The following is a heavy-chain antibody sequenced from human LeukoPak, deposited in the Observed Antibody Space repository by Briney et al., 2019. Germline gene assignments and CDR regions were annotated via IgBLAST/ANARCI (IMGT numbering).Heavy chain of an antibody. CDR1: GGSISSYY. D-gene: IGHD5-18*01. V-gene: IGHV4-59*01. J-gene: IGHJ4*02. Sequence: SETLSLTCTVSGGSISSYYWSWIRQPPGKGLEWIGYIYYSGSTNYNPSLKSRVTISVDTSKSQFSLKLSSVTAADTAVYYCARWDLGYSYGLAGFDYWGQGTLVTVSS. CDR3: ARWDLGYSYGLAGFDY. CDR2: IYYSGST.